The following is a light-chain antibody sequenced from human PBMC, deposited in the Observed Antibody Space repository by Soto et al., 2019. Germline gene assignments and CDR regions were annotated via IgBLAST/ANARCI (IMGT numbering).Light chain of an antibody. J-gene: IGKJ2*01. V-gene: IGKV4-1*01. Sequence: DFVLTQSPDSLDVSLGETATISCKTSRSALFSASNKNYIAWYQRRPGQPLKLLFYWASTRASGVSDRFSGSGSGTDFTLTISSLQPADAAVYYCQQYFSIPMFTFAQGTKLQI. CDR3: QQYFSIPMFT. CDR2: WAS. CDR1: RSALFSASNKNY.